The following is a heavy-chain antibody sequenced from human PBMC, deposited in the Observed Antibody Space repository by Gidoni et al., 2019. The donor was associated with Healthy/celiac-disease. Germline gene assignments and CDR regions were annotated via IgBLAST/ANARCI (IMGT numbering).Heavy chain of an antibody. D-gene: IGHD6-6*01. CDR2: IWYDGSNK. CDR1: SSYG. J-gene: IGHJ6*02. CDR3: ARGTGSSHKVAYYYYGMDV. Sequence: SSYGMHWVRQAPGKGLEWVAVIWYDGSNKYYADSVKGRFTISRDNSKNTLYLQMNSLRAEDTAVYYCARGTGSSHKVAYYYYGMDVWGQGTTVTVSS. V-gene: IGHV3-33*01.